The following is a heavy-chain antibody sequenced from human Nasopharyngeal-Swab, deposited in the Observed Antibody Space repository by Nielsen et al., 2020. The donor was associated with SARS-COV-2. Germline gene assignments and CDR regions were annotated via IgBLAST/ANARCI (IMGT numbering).Heavy chain of an antibody. V-gene: IGHV6-1*01. CDR3: ARGDWGHFDY. Sequence: IRQSPSRGLEWLGRTYYRSKWYNDYAESVKSRVTISPDTSKNQVSLQLNSVTPEDTGVYYCARGDWGHFDYWGRGTLVTVSS. CDR2: TYYRSKWYN. D-gene: IGHD7-27*01. J-gene: IGHJ4*02.